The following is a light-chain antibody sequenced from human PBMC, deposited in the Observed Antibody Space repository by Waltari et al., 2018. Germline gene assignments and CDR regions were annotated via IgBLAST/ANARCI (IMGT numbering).Light chain of an antibody. J-gene: IGLJ3*02. CDR3: GTWDNSLRAGV. V-gene: IGLV1-51*01. CDR1: SPNIGSRD. Sequence: QSALTQPPSVSAAPGQKVTIPCSGSSPNIGSRDVSWYQQFPGTAPKLLIFENNKRPSGIPDRFSGSKSDTSATLGITGLQTGDEADYYCGTWDNSLRAGVFGGGTKVTVL. CDR2: ENN.